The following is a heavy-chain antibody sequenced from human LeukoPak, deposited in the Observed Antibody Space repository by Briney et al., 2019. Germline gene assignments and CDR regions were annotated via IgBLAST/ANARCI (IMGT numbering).Heavy chain of an antibody. CDR2: IYGDGRT. CDR3: AKAPVTSCRGAFCYPFDY. Sequence: GGSLRLSCAASGFTVSNMYMTWVRQAPGKGLEWVSLIYGDGRTSYAASVRGRFTISRDTSRSTLYLQMNSLRAEDAAVYYCAKAPVTSCRGAFCYPFDYWGQGTLVTVSS. CDR1: GFTVSNMY. V-gene: IGHV3-53*01. J-gene: IGHJ4*02. D-gene: IGHD2-15*01.